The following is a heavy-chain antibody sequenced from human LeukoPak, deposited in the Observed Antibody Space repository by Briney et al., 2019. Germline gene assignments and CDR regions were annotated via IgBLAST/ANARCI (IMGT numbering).Heavy chain of an antibody. CDR3: ARDRGYYDSSGYYYDY. Sequence: GGSLRLSCAASGFTFSSYWMSWVRQAPGKGLEWVANIKQDGSEKYYVDSVKGRFTISRDNAKNSLYLQMNSLRAEDTAVHYCARDRGYYDSSGYYYDYWGQGTLVTVSS. CDR2: IKQDGSEK. V-gene: IGHV3-7*01. J-gene: IGHJ4*02. D-gene: IGHD3-22*01. CDR1: GFTFSSYW.